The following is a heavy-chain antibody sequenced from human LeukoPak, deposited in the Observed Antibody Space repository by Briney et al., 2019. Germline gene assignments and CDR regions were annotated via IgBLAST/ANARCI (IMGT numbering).Heavy chain of an antibody. CDR3: AREGSSSWAGFDY. V-gene: IGHV3-48*03. J-gene: IGHJ4*02. D-gene: IGHD6-13*01. CDR2: ISSSGSTI. Sequence: PGGSLRLSCAASGFTFSSYEMNWVRQAPGKGLEWLSYISSSGSTIYYADSVKGRFTISRDNAKNSLYLQMNSLRAEDTAVYYCAREGSSSWAGFDYWGQGTLVTASS. CDR1: GFTFSSYE.